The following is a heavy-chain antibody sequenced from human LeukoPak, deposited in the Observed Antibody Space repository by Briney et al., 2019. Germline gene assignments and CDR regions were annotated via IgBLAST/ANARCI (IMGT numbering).Heavy chain of an antibody. CDR1: GGSFSGYY. Sequence: SETLSLTCAVYGGSFSGYYWSWIRQPPGKGLEWIGEINHSGSTNYNPSLKSRVTIAVDKSKNQFSLKLSSVTAADTAVYYCARASHDYGDYSHFDYWGQGTLVTVSS. CDR3: ARASHDYGDYSHFDY. D-gene: IGHD4-17*01. V-gene: IGHV4-34*01. CDR2: INHSGST. J-gene: IGHJ4*02.